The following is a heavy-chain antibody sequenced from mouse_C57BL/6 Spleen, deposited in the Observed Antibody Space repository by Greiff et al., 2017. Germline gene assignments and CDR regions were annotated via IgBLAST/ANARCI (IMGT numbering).Heavy chain of an antibody. CDR2: ISYDGSN. J-gene: IGHJ4*01. Sequence: DVHLVESGPGLVKPSQSLSLTCSVTGYSITSGYYWNWIRQFPGNKLEWMGYISYDGSNNYNPSLKNRISITRDTSKNQFFLKLNSVTTEDTATYYCARDGTTAYYYAMDYWGQGTSVTVSS. V-gene: IGHV3-6*01. CDR3: ARDGTTAYYYAMDY. CDR1: GYSITSGYY. D-gene: IGHD1-2*01.